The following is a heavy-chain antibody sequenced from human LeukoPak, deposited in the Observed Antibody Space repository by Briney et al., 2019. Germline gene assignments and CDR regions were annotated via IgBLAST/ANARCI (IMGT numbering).Heavy chain of an antibody. J-gene: IGHJ4*02. Sequence: SVKVSCKASGGTFSSYAISWVRQAPGQGLEWIGGIIPIFGTANYAQKFQGRVTITADESTSTAYMELSSLRSEDTAVYYCAIEYYYDSSGYYYKFDYWGQGTLVTVSS. CDR1: GGTFSSYA. D-gene: IGHD3-22*01. CDR3: AIEYYYDSSGYYYKFDY. V-gene: IGHV1-69*13. CDR2: IIPIFGTA.